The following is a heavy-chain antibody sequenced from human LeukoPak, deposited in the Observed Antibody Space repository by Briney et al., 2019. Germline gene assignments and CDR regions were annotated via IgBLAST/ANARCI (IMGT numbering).Heavy chain of an antibody. J-gene: IGHJ4*02. CDR1: VGTFISYS. CDR3: ARQTLMITFGGVIVLSSCFDY. D-gene: IGHD3-16*02. CDR2: IIPICGTA. Sequence: AVQVSCKSCVGTFISYSISWVGQPPGRGGEGMGGIIPICGTATYAQKFQSRVTITTDESTSTAYMELRSLRSEDTAVYYCARQTLMITFGGVIVLSSCFDYWGQGTLVTVSS. V-gene: IGHV1-69*05.